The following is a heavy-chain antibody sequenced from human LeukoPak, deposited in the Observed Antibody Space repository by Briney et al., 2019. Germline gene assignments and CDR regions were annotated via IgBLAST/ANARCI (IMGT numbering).Heavy chain of an antibody. V-gene: IGHV1-69*05. J-gene: IGHJ6*03. CDR1: GGTFFSYA. D-gene: IGHD3-10*01. CDR2: IIPIFATP. CDR3: AMKGRDGSGRFYYYYYMDV. Sequence: SVKVSCKASGGTFFSYAISWVRHATGQGLEWMGGIIPIFATPIYAQKFQGRVTITTDDFTSTAYMELSSLRSEDTAVYYCAMKGRDGSGRFYYYYYMDVWGKGTTVTVSS.